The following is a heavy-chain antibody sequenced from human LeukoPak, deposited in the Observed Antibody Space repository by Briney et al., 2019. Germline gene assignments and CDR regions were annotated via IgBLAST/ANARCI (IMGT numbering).Heavy chain of an antibody. Sequence: GGSLRLSCAASGFTFSSYWMSWVRQAPGKGLEWVANIKQDGSEKYYVDSVKGRFTISRDNAKNSLYLQMNSLRAEDTAVYYCARDWIRDIVVVIGSDAFDIWGQGTMVTVSS. V-gene: IGHV3-7*01. CDR1: GFTFSSYW. D-gene: IGHD3-22*01. CDR2: IKQDGSEK. CDR3: ARDWIRDIVVVIGSDAFDI. J-gene: IGHJ3*02.